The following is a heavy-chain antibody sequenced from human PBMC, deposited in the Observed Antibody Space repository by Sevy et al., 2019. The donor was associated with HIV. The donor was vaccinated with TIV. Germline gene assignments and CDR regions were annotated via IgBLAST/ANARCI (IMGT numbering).Heavy chain of an antibody. J-gene: IGHJ4*02. D-gene: IGHD2-21*02. V-gene: IGHV3-30-3*01. Sequence: GGSLRLTCAASGFTFSSYALHWVRRAPGKGLEWVAVRSYDDGSNGNYADSVKGRFTISRDNSKNTVYLQMNSLRPEDTAVYYCARDSGYCGGDCYGPGGYWGQGTLVTVSS. CDR2: RSYDDGSNG. CDR3: ARDSGYCGGDCYGPGGY. CDR1: GFTFSSYA.